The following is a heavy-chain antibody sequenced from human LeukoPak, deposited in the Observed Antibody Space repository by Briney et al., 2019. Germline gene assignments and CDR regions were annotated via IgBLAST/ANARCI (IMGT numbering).Heavy chain of an antibody. CDR1: GFTFSSYW. Sequence: GGSLRLSCAASGFTFSSYWMHWVRQAPGKGLEWVSAISGSGGSTYYADSVKGRFTISRDNSKNTLYLQMNSLRAEDTAVYYCAKVGYDFWSGSYYYYYGMDVWGQGTTVTVSS. CDR2: ISGSGGST. J-gene: IGHJ6*02. V-gene: IGHV3-23*01. CDR3: AKVGYDFWSGSYYYYYGMDV. D-gene: IGHD3-3*01.